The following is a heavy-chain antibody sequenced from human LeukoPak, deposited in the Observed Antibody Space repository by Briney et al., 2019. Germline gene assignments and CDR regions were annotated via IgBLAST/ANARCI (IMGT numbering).Heavy chain of an antibody. D-gene: IGHD1-26*01. Sequence: ASVKVSCKASGYTFTSYDINWVRQATGQGLEWMGWMNPNSGNTGYAQKFQGRVTITRNTSISTAYMELSRLRSDDTAVYYCARVRVGATFSDAFDIWGQGTMVTVSS. CDR1: GYTFTSYD. CDR2: MNPNSGNT. V-gene: IGHV1-8*03. CDR3: ARVRVGATFSDAFDI. J-gene: IGHJ3*02.